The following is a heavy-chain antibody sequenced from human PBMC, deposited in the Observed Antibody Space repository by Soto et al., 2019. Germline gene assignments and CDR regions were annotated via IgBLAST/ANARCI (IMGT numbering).Heavy chain of an antibody. Sequence: GSLRLSCAASGFIFSNYAMNWVRQAPGKGLEWVALISYDGNNNYYTDSVKGRFTISRDNSKSALYLQMNSLRPEDTAVYYCAKCNSTSCHLGSDYWGQGTLVTVSS. D-gene: IGHD2-2*01. CDR3: AKCNSTSCHLGSDY. J-gene: IGHJ4*02. CDR1: GFIFSNYA. CDR2: ISYDGNNN. V-gene: IGHV3-30-3*01.